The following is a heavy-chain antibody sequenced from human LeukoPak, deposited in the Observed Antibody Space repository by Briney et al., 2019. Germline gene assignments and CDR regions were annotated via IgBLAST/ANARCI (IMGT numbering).Heavy chain of an antibody. Sequence: GASVKVSCKASGYTFTGYYMHWVRQAPGQGLEWMGWINPDSGGTNYAQKFQGRVTMTRDTSISTAYMELSRLRSDDTAVYYCARDLGGYSYGGWFDPWGQGTLVTVSS. V-gene: IGHV1-2*02. CDR3: ARDLGGYSYGGWFDP. CDR2: INPDSGGT. CDR1: GYTFTGYY. D-gene: IGHD5-18*01. J-gene: IGHJ5*02.